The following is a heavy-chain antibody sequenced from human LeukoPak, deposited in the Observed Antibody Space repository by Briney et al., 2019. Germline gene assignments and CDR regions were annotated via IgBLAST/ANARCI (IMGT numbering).Heavy chain of an antibody. J-gene: IGHJ6*02. CDR3: ARNYGDYAGMDV. Sequence: SETLSLTCTVSSGSISSGDYYWSWIRQPPGKGLEWIGEINHSGSTNYNPSLKSRVTISVDTSKNQFSLKLSSVTAADTAVYYCARNYGDYAGMDVWGQGTTVTVSS. D-gene: IGHD4-17*01. CDR2: INHSGST. CDR1: SGSISSGDYY. V-gene: IGHV4-39*07.